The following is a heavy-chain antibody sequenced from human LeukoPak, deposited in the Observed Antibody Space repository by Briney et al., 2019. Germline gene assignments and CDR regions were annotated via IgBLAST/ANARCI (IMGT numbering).Heavy chain of an antibody. CDR3: ARGVVIAPQTFDY. Sequence: PSETLSLTCAVYGGSFSGYYWSWFRQPPGKGLEWIGEINHSGSTNYNPSLKSRVTISVDTSKNQFSLKLSSVTAADTAVYYCARGVVIAPQTFDYWGQGTLVTVSS. D-gene: IGHD2-21*01. J-gene: IGHJ4*02. V-gene: IGHV4-34*01. CDR2: INHSGST. CDR1: GGSFSGYY.